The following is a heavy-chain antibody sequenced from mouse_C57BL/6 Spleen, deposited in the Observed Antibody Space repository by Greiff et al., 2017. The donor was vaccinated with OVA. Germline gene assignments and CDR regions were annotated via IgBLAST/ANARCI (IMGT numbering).Heavy chain of an antibody. V-gene: IGHV5-9*01. J-gene: IGHJ4*01. CDR3: ARRQLRNAMDY. CDR1: GFTFSSYT. CDR2: ISGGGGNT. D-gene: IGHD1-1*01. Sequence: EVHLVESGGGLVKPGGSLKLSCAASGFTFSSYTMSWVRQTPEKRLEWVATISGGGGNTYYPDSVKGRFTISRDNAKNTLYLRMSSLRSEDTALEYCARRQLRNAMDYWGQGTSVTVSS.